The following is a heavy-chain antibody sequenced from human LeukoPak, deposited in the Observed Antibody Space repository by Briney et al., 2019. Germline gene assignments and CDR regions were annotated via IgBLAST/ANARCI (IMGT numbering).Heavy chain of an antibody. CDR3: AREARGGIAVAGTLFY. CDR1: GSTFTTYA. D-gene: IGHD6-19*01. CDR2: IIPIFGTA. Sequence: SVEVSCKASGSTFTTYAISWVRQAPGQGLEWMGGIIPIFGTANYAQKFQGRVTITADKSTSTAYMELSSLRSEDTAVYYCAREARGGIAVAGTLFYWGQGTLVTVSS. J-gene: IGHJ4*02. V-gene: IGHV1-69*06.